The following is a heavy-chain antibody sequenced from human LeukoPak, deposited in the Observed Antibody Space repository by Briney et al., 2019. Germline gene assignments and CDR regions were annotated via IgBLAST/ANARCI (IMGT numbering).Heavy chain of an antibody. J-gene: IGHJ4*02. CDR3: ARGPPPDFDC. CDR2: IYTTGST. Sequence: SETLSLTCTVSGGSISDYYWSWVRQPAGKGLEWIGRIYTTGSTDYNPSLKSRVTMSVDTSKNQFSLKLSSVTAADTAVYYCARGPPPDFDCWGQGTLVTVSS. V-gene: IGHV4-4*07. CDR1: GGSISDYY.